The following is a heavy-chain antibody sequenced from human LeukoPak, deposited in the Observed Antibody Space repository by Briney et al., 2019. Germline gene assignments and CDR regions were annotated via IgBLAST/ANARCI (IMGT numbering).Heavy chain of an antibody. CDR3: AREVGSSTTLYYYYYYMDV. D-gene: IGHD6-6*01. V-gene: IGHV7-4-1*02. Sequence: ASVKVSCKASGYTFTSYAMNWVRRAPGQGLEWMGWINTNTGNPTYAQGFTGRFVFSLDTSVSTAYLQISSLKAEDTAVYYCAREVGSSTTLYYYYYYMDVWGKGTTVTVSS. J-gene: IGHJ6*03. CDR1: GYTFTSYA. CDR2: INTNTGNP.